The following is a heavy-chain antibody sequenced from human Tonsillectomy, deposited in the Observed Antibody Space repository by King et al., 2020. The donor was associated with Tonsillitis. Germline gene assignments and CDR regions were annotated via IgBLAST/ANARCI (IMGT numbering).Heavy chain of an antibody. V-gene: IGHV4-59*01. CDR1: GGSISNYY. CDR2: IYYSGSS. CDR3: ARGNTPRGYYYYGMDV. Sequence: MQLQESGPGLVKPSENLSLTCTVSGGSISNYYWSWIRQPPGKGLEWIGYIYYSGSSNYNPSLKSRVTISVDTSKNQFSLKLRSGTAADRAVYYCARGNTPRGYYYYGMDVWGQGPTVTVSS. J-gene: IGHJ6*02. D-gene: IGHD5-18*01.